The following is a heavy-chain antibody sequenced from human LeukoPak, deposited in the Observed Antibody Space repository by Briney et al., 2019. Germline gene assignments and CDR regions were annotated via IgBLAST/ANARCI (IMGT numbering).Heavy chain of an antibody. V-gene: IGHV4-38-2*02. D-gene: IGHD5-18*01. CDR3: ARVGGYSYGYWYFDL. Sequence: SETLSLTCSVSGYSITSGYHWGGVRLAPGKGLEWIGSMYHSESPYYNPSLKSRATLSVDTSKNQFPLKLSSVTAADTAVYYCARVGGYSYGYWYFDLWGRGTLVTVSS. CDR2: MYHSESP. CDR1: GYSITSGYH. J-gene: IGHJ2*01.